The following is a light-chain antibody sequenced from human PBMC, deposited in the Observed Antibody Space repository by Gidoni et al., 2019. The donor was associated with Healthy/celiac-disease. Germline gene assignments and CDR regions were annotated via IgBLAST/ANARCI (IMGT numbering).Light chain of an antibody. CDR2: DAS. CDR3: QQRSNWPPASS. J-gene: IGKJ2*04. V-gene: IGKV3-11*01. CDR1: QSVSSY. Sequence: EIVLTQSPATLSLSPGESATLSCRASQSVSSYLAWYQQNPGQAPRLLIYDASNRATGIPARFSGSGSGTDFTLTISSLEPEDFAVYYCQQRSNWPPASSFGQGTKLEIK.